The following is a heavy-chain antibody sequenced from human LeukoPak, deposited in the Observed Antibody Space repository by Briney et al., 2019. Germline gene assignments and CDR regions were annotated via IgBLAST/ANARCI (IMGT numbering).Heavy chain of an antibody. J-gene: IGHJ4*02. CDR1: GGSISGGY. CDR2: VYTSGST. CDR3: AKSYFDYSTYYSYYFKL. D-gene: IGHD4-11*01. Sequence: PSETLSLTCTVSGGSISGGYWSWIRQPPGRGLEWIGYVYTSGSTNYNPSLKSRVTISVDTSKSQFALKLSSVTAADTAVYYCAKSYFDYSTYYSYYFKLWGQGALVTVSS. V-gene: IGHV4-4*09.